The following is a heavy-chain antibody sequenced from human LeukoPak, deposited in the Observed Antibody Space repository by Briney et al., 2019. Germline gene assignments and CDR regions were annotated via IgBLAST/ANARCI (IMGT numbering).Heavy chain of an antibody. CDR3: ARFPAAIGGGDY. D-gene: IGHD2-2*01. J-gene: IGHJ4*02. V-gene: IGHV3-21*01. CDR2: ISSSSSYI. CDR1: GFTFSSYS. Sequence: GGSLRLSCAASGFTFSSYSMNWVRQAPGKGLEWVSSISSSSSYIYYADSVKGRFTISRDNAKNSLYLQMNSLRAEDTAVYYCARFPAAIGGGDYWGQGTLVTVSS.